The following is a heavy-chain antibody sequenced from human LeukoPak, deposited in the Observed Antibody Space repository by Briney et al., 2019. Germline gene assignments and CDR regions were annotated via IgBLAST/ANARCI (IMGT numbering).Heavy chain of an antibody. J-gene: IGHJ4*02. CDR1: GGSFSGYY. Sequence: SETLSLTCAVYGGSFSGYYWSWIRQPPGKGLEWIGEINHSGSTNYNPSLKSRVTISVDTSKNQFSLKLSSVTAADTAVYYCARGRSRLRLDYWGQGTLVTVSS. D-gene: IGHD2-2*01. CDR2: INHSGST. V-gene: IGHV4-34*01. CDR3: ARGRSRLRLDY.